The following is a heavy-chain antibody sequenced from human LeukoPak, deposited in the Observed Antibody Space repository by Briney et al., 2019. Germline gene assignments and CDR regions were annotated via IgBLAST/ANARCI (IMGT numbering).Heavy chain of an antibody. CDR3: AKAIVKYCSSTSCLAFDI. V-gene: IGHV3-23*01. Sequence: GGSLRLSCAASGFTFSSYAMSWVRQAPGKGLEWVSAISGSGGSTYYADSVKGRFTISRDNSKNTLYLQMNSLRAEDTAVYYCAKAIVKYCSSTSCLAFDIWSQGTMVTVSS. J-gene: IGHJ3*02. D-gene: IGHD2-2*01. CDR2: ISGSGGST. CDR1: GFTFSSYA.